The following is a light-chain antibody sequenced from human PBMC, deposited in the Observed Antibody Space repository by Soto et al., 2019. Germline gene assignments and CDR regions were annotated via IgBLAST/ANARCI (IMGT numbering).Light chain of an antibody. CDR1: QDISSH. V-gene: IGKV1-9*01. CDR2: GAS. CDR3: LQLNSFHPT. J-gene: IGKJ1*01. Sequence: DIQLTQSPSFLSASVGDRVTITCRASQDISSHLTWCQQKPGKAPELLIYGASTLQSGVPSRFSGSVSGTEFTLTISSLPPEDFAPYVCLQLNSFHPTFGQGTKVEIK.